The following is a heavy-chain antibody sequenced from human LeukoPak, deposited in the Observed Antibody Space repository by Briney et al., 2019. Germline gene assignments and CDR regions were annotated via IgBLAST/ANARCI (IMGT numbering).Heavy chain of an antibody. CDR1: GFTFSRYW. Sequence: GGSLRLSCAASGFTFSRYWMSWVRQAPGKGLEWVANIKQDGGEIYYVDSVKARFTISRANAKNSLYLQMNSLRAEDTAVYYCAREEDYGGPFDYWGQGTLVTVSS. J-gene: IGHJ4*02. D-gene: IGHD4-23*01. CDR3: AREEDYGGPFDY. CDR2: IKQDGGEI. V-gene: IGHV3-7*03.